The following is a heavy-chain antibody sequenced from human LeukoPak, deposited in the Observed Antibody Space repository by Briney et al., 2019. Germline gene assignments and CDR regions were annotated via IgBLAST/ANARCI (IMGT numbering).Heavy chain of an antibody. CDR1: GFTFSSYP. D-gene: IGHD2-8*01. CDR3: VRDQSAPRMAALAY. CDR2: ISYDGSNK. Sequence: PGRSLRLSCAASGFTFSSYPMHWVRQAPGKGLEWVAVISYDGSNKYYADSVKGRFTISRDNSKNTLYLQMNSLRAEDTAVYYCVRDQSAPRMAALAYWGQGTLVTVSS. J-gene: IGHJ4*02. V-gene: IGHV3-30-3*01.